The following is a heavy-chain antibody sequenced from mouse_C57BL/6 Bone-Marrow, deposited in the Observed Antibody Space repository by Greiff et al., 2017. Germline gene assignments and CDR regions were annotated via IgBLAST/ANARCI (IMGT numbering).Heavy chain of an antibody. CDR3: ARDYGRNFDY. CDR1: GYAFRSSW. J-gene: IGHJ2*01. Sequence: VQLQQSGPELVKPGASVKISCKASGYAFRSSWMNWVKQRPGKGLEWIGRIYPGDGDTNYNGKFKGKATLTADKASSTAYMQLSGLTSEDSAVYFCARDYGRNFDYWGQGTTLTVSS. D-gene: IGHD1-1*01. CDR2: IYPGDGDT. V-gene: IGHV1-82*01.